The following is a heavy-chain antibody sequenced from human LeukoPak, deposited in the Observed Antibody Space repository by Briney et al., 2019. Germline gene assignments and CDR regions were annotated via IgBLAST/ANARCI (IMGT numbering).Heavy chain of an antibody. Sequence: PGRSLRLSCAASGFTLSSYGMHWVRQAPGKGPEWVAVISSDGSNKYYADSVKGRFTISRDNSKNTLYLQMNSLRAEDTAVYYCAKSLSVGDLYYYYGMDVWGKGTTVTISS. V-gene: IGHV3-30*18. D-gene: IGHD3-16*01. CDR1: GFTLSSYG. CDR3: AKSLSVGDLYYYYGMDV. J-gene: IGHJ6*04. CDR2: ISSDGSNK.